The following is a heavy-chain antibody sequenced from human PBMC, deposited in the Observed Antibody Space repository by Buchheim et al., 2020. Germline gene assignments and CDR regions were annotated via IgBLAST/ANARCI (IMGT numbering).Heavy chain of an antibody. Sequence: QVQLQQWGAGLLKPSETQSLTCAVYGGSFSGYYWSWIRQPPGKGPEWIGEINHSGSTNYNPSLKSRVTISVDTSKNQSSLTLSSVTAADTAVYYCARAWRYKAFDIWGRGT. J-gene: IGHJ3*02. CDR2: INHSGST. V-gene: IGHV4-34*01. CDR1: GGSFSGYY. CDR3: ARAWRYKAFDI. D-gene: IGHD3-3*01.